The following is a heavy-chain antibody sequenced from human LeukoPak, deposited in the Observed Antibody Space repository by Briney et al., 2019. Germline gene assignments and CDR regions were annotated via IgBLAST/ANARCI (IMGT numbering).Heavy chain of an antibody. V-gene: IGHV3-21*01. CDR3: AREESSSSGYYFDY. D-gene: IGHD6-6*01. J-gene: IGHJ4*02. CDR1: GFTFSSYS. Sequence: AGGPLRLSCAASGFTFSSYSINWVRQAPGKGLEWVSSISSTGSSKYYADSVKGRFTISRDNAKNSLYLQMNSLRAEDTAVYYCAREESSSSGYYFDYWGQGALVTVSS. CDR2: ISSTGSSK.